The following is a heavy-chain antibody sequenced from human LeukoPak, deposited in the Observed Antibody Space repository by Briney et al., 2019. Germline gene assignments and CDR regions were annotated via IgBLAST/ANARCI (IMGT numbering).Heavy chain of an antibody. CDR1: GFTFNNYE. D-gene: IGHD6-13*01. Sequence: GGSLRLSCAASGFTFNNYEMTWVRQAPGKGLEWISYISGSGSITSHADSVKGRFTISRDNAKNSLYLQLNSLRAEDTAVYYCARWGYGAAAGRPGGDCWGQGTLVTVSS. CDR2: ISGSGSIT. J-gene: IGHJ4*02. V-gene: IGHV3-48*03. CDR3: ARWGYGAAAGRPGGDC.